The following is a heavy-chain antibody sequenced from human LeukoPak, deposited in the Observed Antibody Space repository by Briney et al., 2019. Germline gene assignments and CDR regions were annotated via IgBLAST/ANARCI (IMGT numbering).Heavy chain of an antibody. CDR2: IYSGGST. Sequence: GGSLRLSCAASGFTVSSNYMSWVRQAPGKGLEWVSVIYSGGSTYYADSVKGRFTISRDNSKNTLYLQMNSLRAEDTAVYYCVKVAQLWPPFYGMDVWGQGTTVTVSS. V-gene: IGHV3-53*01. CDR1: GFTVSSNY. CDR3: VKVAQLWPPFYGMDV. J-gene: IGHJ6*02. D-gene: IGHD5-18*01.